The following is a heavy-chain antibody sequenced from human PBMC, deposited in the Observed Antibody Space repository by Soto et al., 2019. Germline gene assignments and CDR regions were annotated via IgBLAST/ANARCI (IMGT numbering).Heavy chain of an antibody. V-gene: IGHV3-74*01. Sequence: QPGGSLRLSCAASGFTFSSYWMHWVRQAPGKGLVWVSRINSDGSSTSYADSVKGRFTISRDNAKNTLYLQMNSLRAEDTAVYYCAREKIGGILDSSGYYYYYYGMDVWGQGTTVTVSS. D-gene: IGHD3-22*01. CDR3: AREKIGGILDSSGYYYYYYGMDV. CDR1: GFTFSSYW. CDR2: INSDGSST. J-gene: IGHJ6*02.